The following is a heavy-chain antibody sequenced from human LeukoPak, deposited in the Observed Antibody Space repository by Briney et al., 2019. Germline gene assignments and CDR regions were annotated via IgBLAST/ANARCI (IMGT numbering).Heavy chain of an antibody. J-gene: IGHJ4*02. CDR1: GFTFSSYW. Sequence: PGGSLRLSCAVSGFTFSSYWMRWVRHAPGKGLVWVSRIDRDGSRINYADSVKGRFSISRDNGKNTLFLQMNSLRAEDAAVYYCVRGNDYGGPHYWGQGTLVTVSS. CDR3: VRGNDYGGPHY. V-gene: IGHV3-74*01. D-gene: IGHD4-23*01. CDR2: IDRDGSRI.